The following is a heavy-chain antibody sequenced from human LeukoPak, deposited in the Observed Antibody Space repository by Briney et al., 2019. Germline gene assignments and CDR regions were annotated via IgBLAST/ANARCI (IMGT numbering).Heavy chain of an antibody. CDR2: INPNSGGT. J-gene: IGHJ4*02. CDR3: ARGGMVRGVIITNALIDY. CDR1: GYTFTGYY. Sequence: GASVKVSCKASGYTFTGYYMHWVRQAPGRGLEWMGWINPNSGGTNYAQKFQGRVTMTRDPSISTAYMELSRLRSDDTAVYYCARGGMVRGVIITNALIDYWGQGTLVTVSS. V-gene: IGHV1-2*02. D-gene: IGHD3-10*01.